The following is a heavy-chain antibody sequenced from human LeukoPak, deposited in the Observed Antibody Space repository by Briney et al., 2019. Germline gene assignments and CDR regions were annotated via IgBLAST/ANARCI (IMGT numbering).Heavy chain of an antibody. CDR3: AIAPPYNSGSIPFDP. CDR2: ISAYNGNT. D-gene: IGHD1-26*01. J-gene: IGHJ5*02. V-gene: IGHV1-18*01. Sequence: GASVKVSCKASGYTFTSYGISWVRQAPGQGLEWMGWISAYNGNTNYAQKLQGRVTMTTDTSTSTAYMELRSLRSDDTAVYYCAIAPPYNSGSIPFDPWGQGTLVTVSS. CDR1: GYTFTSYG.